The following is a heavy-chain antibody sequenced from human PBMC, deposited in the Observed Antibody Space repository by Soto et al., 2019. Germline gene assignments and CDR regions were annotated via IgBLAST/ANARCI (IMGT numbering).Heavy chain of an antibody. CDR2: IYPGDSDT. V-gene: IGHV5-51*01. J-gene: IGHJ4*02. D-gene: IGHD3-10*01. CDR1: GYGFATYW. Sequence: PGESLKISCKGSGYGFATYWIGWVRQMPGKGLEWMGIIYPGDSDTRYSPSFQGQVTISADKSIRTAYLQWSSLKASDTAMYYCARERAYYYGSGNYPGYWGQGTLVTVSS. CDR3: ARERAYYYGSGNYPGY.